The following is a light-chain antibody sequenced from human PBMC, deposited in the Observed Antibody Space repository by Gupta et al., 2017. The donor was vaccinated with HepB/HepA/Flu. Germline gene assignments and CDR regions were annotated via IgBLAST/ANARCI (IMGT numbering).Light chain of an antibody. J-gene: IGKJ1*01. CDR2: ATS. CDR3: RQYSNYPWT. Sequence: DIHMAQSPSSLSASVGDRVTITCRASQGFSIHLAWYQQKPGKAPKRLIYATSRLESGVPSRFSGSGSGTEFTLTISSRQPEDFATYYCRQYSNYPWTFGQGTTVEI. CDR1: QGFSIH. V-gene: IGKV1-17*01.